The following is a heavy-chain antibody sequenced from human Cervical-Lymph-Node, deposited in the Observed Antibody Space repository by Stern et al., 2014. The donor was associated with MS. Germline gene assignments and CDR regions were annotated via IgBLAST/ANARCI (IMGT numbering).Heavy chain of an antibody. CDR2: ISQSGSA. Sequence: QVQLVQWGAGLLKPSETLSLTCAVYVESFSGYFWSWIRQSPGKGLEWIGEISQSGSANYNLSLKSRVTMSVDTSKNQFSLNLKSVTAADTAVYYCARRTVAGTVDYWGQGTRVTVSS. CDR1: VESFSGYF. V-gene: IGHV4-34*01. CDR3: ARRTVAGTVDY. D-gene: IGHD6-13*01. J-gene: IGHJ4*02.